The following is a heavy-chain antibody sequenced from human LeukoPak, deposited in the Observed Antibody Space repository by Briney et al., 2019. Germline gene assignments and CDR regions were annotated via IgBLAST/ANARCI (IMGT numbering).Heavy chain of an antibody. Sequence: SETLSLTCAVSGDSSSSSIYYWGWVRQPPGKGLEWIGSIDYSGSTNYNPSLKSRVTMSVDTSKNQFSLKLSSVTAADTAVYYCAGQRESSGYPDAFDIWGQGTMVTVSS. CDR1: GDSSSSSIYY. CDR2: IDYSGST. V-gene: IGHV4-39*07. J-gene: IGHJ3*02. CDR3: AGQRESSGYPDAFDI. D-gene: IGHD3-22*01.